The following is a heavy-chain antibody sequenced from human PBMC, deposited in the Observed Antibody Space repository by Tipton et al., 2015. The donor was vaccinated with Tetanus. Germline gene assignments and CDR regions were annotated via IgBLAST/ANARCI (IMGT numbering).Heavy chain of an antibody. CDR1: GGSISGSSYY. D-gene: IGHD4-23*01. V-gene: IGHV4-39*01. J-gene: IGHJ3*02. Sequence: GLVKPSETLSLTCAVSGGSISGSSYYWGWIRQSPGKGLEWIGTVYYVGRPYYNPSLQSRVAISVDTSKNHLSLRLNLVTAADTAVYYCARAIGLTQLPASEIWGHGTLVTVSS. CDR3: ARAIGLTQLPASEI. CDR2: VYYVGRP.